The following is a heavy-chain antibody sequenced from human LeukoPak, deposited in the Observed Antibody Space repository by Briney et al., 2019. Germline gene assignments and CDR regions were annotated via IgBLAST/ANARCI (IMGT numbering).Heavy chain of an antibody. CDR1: GGTFISYA. CDR3: ARAVADYYDSSGYLPIRYYYYMDV. D-gene: IGHD3-22*01. J-gene: IGHJ6*03. CDR2: IIPIFGTA. V-gene: IGHV1-69*05. Sequence: SVKVSCKASGGTFISYAISWVRQAPGQGLEWMGGIIPIFGTANYAQKFQGRVTITTDESTSTAYMELSSLRSEDTAVYYCARAVADYYDSSGYLPIRYYYYMDVWGKGTTVTVSS.